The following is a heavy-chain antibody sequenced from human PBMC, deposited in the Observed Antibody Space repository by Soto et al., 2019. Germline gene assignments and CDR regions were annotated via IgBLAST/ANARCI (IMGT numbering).Heavy chain of an antibody. CDR3: ARRTVGWYFDL. J-gene: IGHJ2*01. Sequence: EVQLLESGGGLVQPGGSLRLSCAASGFTFSIYAMNWVRQAPGKGLEWVSVISGSGGSTYYADSVKGRFTISRDNSKNTLYLQRNSLIAEETAVYYCARRTVGWYFDLWGRGTLVTVSS. D-gene: IGHD4-17*01. CDR1: GFTFSIYA. CDR2: ISGSGGST. V-gene: IGHV3-23*01.